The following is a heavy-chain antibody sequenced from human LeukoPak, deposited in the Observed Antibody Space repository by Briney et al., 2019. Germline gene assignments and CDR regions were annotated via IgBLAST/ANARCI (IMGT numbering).Heavy chain of an antibody. CDR2: IYYSGST. V-gene: IGHV4-39*07. CDR3: ARFFQGGLNYDILTGYYTSYYYYMDV. Sequence: SETLSLTCTVSGGSISSSSYYWGWIRQPPGKGLEWIGSIYYSGSTYYNPSLKSRVTISVDTSKNQFSLKLSSVTAADTAVYYCARFFQGGLNYDILTGYYTSYYYYMDVWGKGTTVTVSS. D-gene: IGHD3-9*01. J-gene: IGHJ6*03. CDR1: GGSISSSSYY.